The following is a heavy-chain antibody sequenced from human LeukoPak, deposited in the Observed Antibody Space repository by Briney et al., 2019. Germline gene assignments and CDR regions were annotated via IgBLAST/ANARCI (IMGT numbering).Heavy chain of an antibody. CDR1: GYTFTSYA. CDR3: ARERYGTNYYYYYMDV. J-gene: IGHJ6*03. CDR2: INPNSGGT. Sequence: ASVKVSCKASGYTFTSYAMNWVRQAPGQGLEWMGWINPNSGGTNYAQKFQGRVTMTRDTSISTAYMELSKLRSDDTAVYYCARERYGTNYYYYYMDVWGKGTTVTVSS. D-gene: IGHD2-2*01. V-gene: IGHV1-2*02.